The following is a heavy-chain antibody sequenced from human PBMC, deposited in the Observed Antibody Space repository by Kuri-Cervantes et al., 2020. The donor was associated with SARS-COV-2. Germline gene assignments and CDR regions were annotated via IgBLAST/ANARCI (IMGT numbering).Heavy chain of an antibody. J-gene: IGHJ4*02. D-gene: IGHD6-19*01. CDR2: IYYSGST. CDR1: GGSISSSSYY. CDR3: ARHEQWLPAFDY. V-gene: IGHV4-39*01. Sequence: GSLRLSCTVSGGSISSSSYYWGWIRQPPGKGLEWIGSIYYSGSTYYNPSLKSRVTISVDTSKNQFSLKLSSVTAADTAVYYCARHEQWLPAFDYWGQGTLVTVSS.